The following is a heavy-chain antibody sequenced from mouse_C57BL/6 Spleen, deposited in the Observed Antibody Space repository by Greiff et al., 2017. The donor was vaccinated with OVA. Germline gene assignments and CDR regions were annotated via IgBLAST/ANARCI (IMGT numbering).Heavy chain of an antibody. CDR3: ANSNYDWFAY. CDR2: ISSGSSTI. CDR1: GFTFSDYG. J-gene: IGHJ3*01. D-gene: IGHD2-5*01. V-gene: IGHV5-17*01. Sequence: EVQLQESGGGLVKPGGSLKLSCAASGFTFSDYGMHWVRPAPEKGLEWVAYISSGSSTIYYADTVKGRFTISRDNAKNTLFLQMTSLGSEDTAMYYCANSNYDWFAYWGQGTLVTVSA.